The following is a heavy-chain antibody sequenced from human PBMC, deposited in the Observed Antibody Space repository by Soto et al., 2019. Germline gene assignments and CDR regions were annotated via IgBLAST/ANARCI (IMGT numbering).Heavy chain of an antibody. D-gene: IGHD5-18*01. CDR1: GGSISSSSYY. CDR2: IYYSGST. Sequence: PSETLSLTCTVSGGSISSSSYYWGWIRQPPGKGLEWIGSIYYSGSTYYNPSLESRVTISVDTSKNQFSLKLSSVTAADTAVYYCACIFSGGYGYGFYYYGMDVWGQGTTVT. J-gene: IGHJ6*02. CDR3: ACIFSGGYGYGFYYYGMDV. V-gene: IGHV4-39*01.